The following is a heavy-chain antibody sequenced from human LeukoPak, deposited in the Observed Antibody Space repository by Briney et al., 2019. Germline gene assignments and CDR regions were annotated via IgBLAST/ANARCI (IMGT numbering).Heavy chain of an antibody. CDR3: ARGVGRVTMVRGVTRDY. D-gene: IGHD3-10*01. V-gene: IGHV4-34*01. CDR1: GGSFSGYY. CDR2: VNHSGST. Sequence: SETLSLTCAVYGGSFSGYYWSWIHQPPGKGLEWIGEVNHSGSTNYNPSLKSRVTISVDTSKNQFSLKLSSVTAADTAVYYCARGVGRVTMVRGVTRDYWGQGTLVTVSS. J-gene: IGHJ4*02.